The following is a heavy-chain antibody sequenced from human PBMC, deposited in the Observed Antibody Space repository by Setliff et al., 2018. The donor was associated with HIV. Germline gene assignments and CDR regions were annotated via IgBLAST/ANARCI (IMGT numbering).Heavy chain of an antibody. CDR1: GFMFRNYA. J-gene: IGHJ4*02. Sequence: PGGSLRLSCLGSGFMFRNYAIHWVRQAPGKGLEPVSAISSDGLKAYYADSVRGRFTISRDNSKNTLYLQMNSMKVDDTGIYYCVKGDPAWEVPSSLAFDYWGQGALVTVSS. V-gene: IGHV3-64D*09. D-gene: IGHD1-26*01. CDR2: ISSDGLKA. CDR3: VKGDPAWEVPSSLAFDY.